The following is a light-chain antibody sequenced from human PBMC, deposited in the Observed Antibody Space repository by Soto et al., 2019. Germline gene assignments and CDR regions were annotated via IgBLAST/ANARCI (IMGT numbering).Light chain of an antibody. CDR1: QSIRSY. Sequence: DIQMTQSPSTLSASVGDRVTITCRASQSIRSYLAWYQQRPGKAPKLLISKASSLESGVPSRFSGSGSGTELTLTISSLQPEDFATYYCQQYNTYPTWTFGQGTKVEIK. J-gene: IGKJ1*01. CDR3: QQYNTYPTWT. V-gene: IGKV1-5*03. CDR2: KAS.